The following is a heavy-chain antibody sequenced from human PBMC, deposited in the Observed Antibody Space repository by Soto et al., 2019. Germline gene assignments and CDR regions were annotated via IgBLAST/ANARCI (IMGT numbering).Heavy chain of an antibody. CDR1: GGTFSSYT. CDR3: ARDHYDSSGYHNWFDP. CDR2: IIPILGIA. Sequence: SVKVSCKASGGTFSSYTISWVRQAPGQGLEWMGRIIPILGIANYAQKFQGRVTITADKSTSTAYMELSSLRSEDTAVYYCARDHYDSSGYHNWFDPWGQGTLVTVSS. J-gene: IGHJ5*02. V-gene: IGHV1-69*04. D-gene: IGHD3-22*01.